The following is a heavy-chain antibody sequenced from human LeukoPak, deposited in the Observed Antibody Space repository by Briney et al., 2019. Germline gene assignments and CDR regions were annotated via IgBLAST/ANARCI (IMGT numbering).Heavy chain of an antibody. CDR2: INSDGSST. V-gene: IGHV3-74*01. D-gene: IGHD3-22*01. J-gene: IGHJ4*02. Sequence: PGGSLRLSCAASGFTFSSYWMHWVRQAPGKGLVWVSRINSDGSSTSYADSVKGRFTISRDNAKNTLYLQMNSLRAEDTAAYYCARTPDYYDSSGYYSYWGQGTLVTVSS. CDR1: GFTFSSYW. CDR3: ARTPDYYDSSGYYSY.